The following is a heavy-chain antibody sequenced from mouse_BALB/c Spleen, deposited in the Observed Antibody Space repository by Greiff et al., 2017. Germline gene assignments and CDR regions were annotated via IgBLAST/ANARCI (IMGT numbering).Heavy chain of an antibody. CDR3: ASITTVVASYYAMDY. CDR2: ISYSGST. CDR1: GYSITSDYA. V-gene: IGHV3-2*02. J-gene: IGHJ4*01. D-gene: IGHD1-1*01. Sequence: EVQGVESGPGLVKPSQSLSLTCTVTGYSITSDYAWNWIRQFPGNKLEWMGYISYSGSTSYNPSLKSRISITRDTSKNQFFLQLNSVTTEDTATYYCASITTVVASYYAMDYWGQGTSVTVSS.